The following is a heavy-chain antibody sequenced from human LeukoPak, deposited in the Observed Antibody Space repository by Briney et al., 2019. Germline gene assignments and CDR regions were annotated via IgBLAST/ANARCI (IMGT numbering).Heavy chain of an antibody. CDR2: ISYDGSNK. J-gene: IGHJ4*02. V-gene: IGHV3-30*18. CDR1: GFTFSSYG. CDR3: AKDMAGVWELLTHIDY. Sequence: PGGSLRLSCAASGFTFSSYGMHWVRQAPGKGLEWVAVISYDGSNKYYADSVKGRFTISRDNSKNTLYLQMNSLRAEDTAVYYCAKDMAGVWELLTHIDYWGQGTLVTVSS. D-gene: IGHD1-26*01.